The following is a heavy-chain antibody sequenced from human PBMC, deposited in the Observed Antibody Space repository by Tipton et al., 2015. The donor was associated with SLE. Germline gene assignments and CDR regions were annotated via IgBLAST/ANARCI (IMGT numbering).Heavy chain of an antibody. Sequence: TLSLTCTVSGGSISSYYWSWIRQPPGKGLEWIGEINHSGSTNYNPSLKSRVTISIDTSKNQFSLKLSSVTAADTSVYYCARGGPYYYGSGSSPAEYFQYWGQGTLVTVSS. V-gene: IGHV4-34*01. D-gene: IGHD3-10*01. CDR1: GGSISSYY. CDR2: INHSGST. J-gene: IGHJ1*01. CDR3: ARGGPYYYGSGSSPAEYFQY.